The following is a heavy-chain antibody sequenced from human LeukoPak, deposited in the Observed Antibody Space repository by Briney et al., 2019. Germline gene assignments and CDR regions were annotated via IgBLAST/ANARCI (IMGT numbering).Heavy chain of an antibody. CDR1: GFTFSSYW. D-gene: IGHD2-15*01. V-gene: IGHV3-23*01. J-gene: IGHJ6*03. CDR2: ITNSGDST. Sequence: GGSLRLSCAASGFTFSSYWMSWVRQAPGKGLEWVSGITNSGDSTYYADSVKGRFTISRDNSKNTLYLQTNSLRAEDTALYYCVRVMGYCSDGSCYPRGVGYYYMDVWGKGTTVTIS. CDR3: VRVMGYCSDGSCYPRGVGYYYMDV.